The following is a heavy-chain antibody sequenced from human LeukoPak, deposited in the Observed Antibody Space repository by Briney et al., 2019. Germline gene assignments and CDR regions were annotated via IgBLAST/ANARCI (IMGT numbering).Heavy chain of an antibody. D-gene: IGHD3-22*01. CDR2: ISYDGSNK. Sequence: PGGSLRLSCAASGFTFSSYAMHWVRQAPGKGLEWVAVISYDGSNKYYADSVKGRFTISRDNSKNTLYLQMNSLRAEDTAVYYCAKRSSYYDSSGYYYPLDYWGQGTLVTVSS. J-gene: IGHJ4*02. CDR1: GFTFSSYA. V-gene: IGHV3-30-3*02. CDR3: AKRSSYYDSSGYYYPLDY.